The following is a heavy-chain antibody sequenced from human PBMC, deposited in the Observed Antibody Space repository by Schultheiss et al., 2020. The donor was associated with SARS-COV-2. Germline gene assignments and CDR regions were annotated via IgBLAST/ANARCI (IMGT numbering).Heavy chain of an antibody. CDR3: AKVLYTALVTPDY. V-gene: IGHV3-33*03. CDR2: IWNDGRNK. J-gene: IGHJ4*02. CDR1: GFTFNTSG. Sequence: GGSLRLSCAASGFTFNTSGMAWVRQAPDKGLEWVAVIWNDGRNKYYADSVKGRFTISRDNSKNTLYLQMNSLRAEDTAVFYCAKVLYTALVTPDYWGQGTLVTVSS. D-gene: IGHD5-18*01.